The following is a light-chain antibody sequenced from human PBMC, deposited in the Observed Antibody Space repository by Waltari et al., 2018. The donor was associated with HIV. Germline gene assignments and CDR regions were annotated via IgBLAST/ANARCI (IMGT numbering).Light chain of an antibody. Sequence: EIVLTQSPGTLSLSPGERATLSCRASETVMSNYFAWYQQRPGQAPRLLIYGDSTRATGIPDRFSASGSGTDSTLTINRLEPDDFAVYWCQQYGTTPSFGGGTKVEI. CDR1: ETVMSNY. CDR2: GDS. J-gene: IGKJ4*01. V-gene: IGKV3-20*01. CDR3: QQYGTTPS.